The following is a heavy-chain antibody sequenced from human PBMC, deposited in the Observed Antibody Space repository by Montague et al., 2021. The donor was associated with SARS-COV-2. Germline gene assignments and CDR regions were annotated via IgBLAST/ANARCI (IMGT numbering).Heavy chain of an antibody. J-gene: IGHJ5*02. CDR1: GFSLSTSGMC. CDR2: IDWDDDT. Sequence: PALVKPTQTLTLTCTFSGFSLSTSGMCVSWIRQPPGKALEWLARIDWDDDTYYSTSLKTRLTISKDTSKNQVFLTMTNMDPVDTATYYCARILVAAAGSPIDPWGQGTLVTVSS. CDR3: ARILVAAAGSPIDP. V-gene: IGHV2-70*11. D-gene: IGHD6-13*01.